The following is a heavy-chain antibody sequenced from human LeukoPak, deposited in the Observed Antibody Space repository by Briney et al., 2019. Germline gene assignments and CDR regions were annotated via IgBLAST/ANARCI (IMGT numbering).Heavy chain of an antibody. V-gene: IGHV3-21*01. CDR1: GFTFSSYS. Sequence: GGSLRLSCAASGFTFSSYSMNWVRQAPGKGLEWVSSISSSSSYIYYADSVKGRITISRDNAKNSLYLQMNSLRAEDTAVYYCARDCWARLRAPLDPWGQGTLVTVSS. J-gene: IGHJ5*02. D-gene: IGHD4-17*01. CDR2: ISSSSSYI. CDR3: ARDCWARLRAPLDP.